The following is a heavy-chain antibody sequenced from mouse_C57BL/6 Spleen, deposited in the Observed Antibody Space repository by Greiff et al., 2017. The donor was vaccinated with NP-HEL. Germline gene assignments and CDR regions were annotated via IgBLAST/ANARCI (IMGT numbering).Heavy chain of an antibody. CDR2: IYPGDGDT. Sequence: VQLQQSGPELVKPGASVKISCTASGYAFSSSWMNWVKQRPGKGLEWIGRIYPGDGDTNYNGKFKGKATLTADKSTSTAYMQLSSLTSEDSAVYFCARYPYYGSSYGYFDVWGTGTTVTVSS. V-gene: IGHV1-82*01. CDR3: ARYPYYGSSYGYFDV. D-gene: IGHD1-1*01. J-gene: IGHJ1*03. CDR1: GYAFSSSW.